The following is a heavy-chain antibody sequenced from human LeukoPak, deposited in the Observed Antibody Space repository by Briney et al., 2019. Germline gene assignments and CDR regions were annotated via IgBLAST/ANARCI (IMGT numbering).Heavy chain of an antibody. CDR3: ARGRDGYRDY. V-gene: IGHV4-34*01. CDR1: GGSFSGYY. D-gene: IGHD5-24*01. J-gene: IGHJ4*02. Sequence: SQTLSLTCAVYGGSFSGYYWSWVRQPPGKGLEWIGEINHSGSTNYNPSLKSRATISEDTSKNQFSLKLSSVTAADTAVYYCARGRDGYRDYWGQGTLVTVSS. CDR2: INHSGST.